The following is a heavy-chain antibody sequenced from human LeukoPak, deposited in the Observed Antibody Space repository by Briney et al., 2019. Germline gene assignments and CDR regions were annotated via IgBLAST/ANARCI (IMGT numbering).Heavy chain of an antibody. CDR2: ISAHNGNT. CDR1: GYTFTSYG. Sequence: ASVKVSCKASGYTFTSYGISWVRQAPGQGLEWMGWISAHNGNTNYAQKLQGRVTMTTDTSTSTAYMELRSLRSDDTAVYYCARDFRFGELSDYYYYGMDVWGKGTTVTVSS. V-gene: IGHV1-18*04. CDR3: ARDFRFGELSDYYYYGMDV. D-gene: IGHD3-10*01. J-gene: IGHJ6*04.